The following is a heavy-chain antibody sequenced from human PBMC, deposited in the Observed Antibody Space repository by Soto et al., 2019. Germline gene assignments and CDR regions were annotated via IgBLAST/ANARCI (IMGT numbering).Heavy chain of an antibody. CDR3: ATRDIVVVPAAPEESDY. CDR1: GYTFTGYY. D-gene: IGHD2-2*01. CDR2: INPNSGGT. V-gene: IGHV1-2*02. J-gene: IGHJ4*02. Sequence: WASVKVSCKASGYTFTGYYMHWVRQAPGQGLEWMGWINPNSGGTNYAQKFQGRVTMTRDTSISTAYMELSRLRSDDTAVYYCATRDIVVVPAAPEESDYWGQGTLVTVSS.